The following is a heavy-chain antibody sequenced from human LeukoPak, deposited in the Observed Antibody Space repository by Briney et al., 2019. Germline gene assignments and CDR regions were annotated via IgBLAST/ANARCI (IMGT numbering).Heavy chain of an antibody. Sequence: SETLSLTCTVSGGSISSYYWSWIRQPPGKGLEWIGYIYYSGSTNYNPSLKSRVTISVDTSKNQFSLKLSSVTAADTAVYYCARVGAGVDSYYYYGVDVWGQGTTVTVSS. CDR2: IYYSGST. J-gene: IGHJ6*02. D-gene: IGHD1-26*01. V-gene: IGHV4-59*01. CDR1: GGSISSYY. CDR3: ARVGAGVDSYYYYGVDV.